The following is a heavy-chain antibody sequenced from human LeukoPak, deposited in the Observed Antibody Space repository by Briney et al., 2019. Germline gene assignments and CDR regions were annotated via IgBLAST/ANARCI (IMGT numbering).Heavy chain of an antibody. Sequence: GGSLRLSCAASGFTFSSYGMHWVRQAPGKGLEWVAFIRYDGSNKYYADSVKGRFTISRDNSKNTLYLQMNSPRAEDTAVYYCARDCSSTSCYFAFDIWGQGTMVTVSS. CDR3: ARDCSSTSCYFAFDI. CDR2: IRYDGSNK. J-gene: IGHJ3*02. D-gene: IGHD2-2*01. CDR1: GFTFSSYG. V-gene: IGHV3-30*02.